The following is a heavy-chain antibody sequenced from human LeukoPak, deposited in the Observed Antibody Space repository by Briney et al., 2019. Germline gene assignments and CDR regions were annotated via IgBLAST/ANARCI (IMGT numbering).Heavy chain of an antibody. V-gene: IGHV4-4*07. CDR3: ARGFGGYCSSTSCYWGDGMDV. Sequence: SETLSLTCTRSGGSISSYYWSWIRQPAGKGLEWIGRIYTSGSTNYNPSLKSRVTMSVDTSKNQFSLNLSSVTAADTAVYYCARGFGGYCSSTSCYWGDGMDVWGQGTTVTVSS. CDR1: GGSISSYY. J-gene: IGHJ6*02. CDR2: IYTSGST. D-gene: IGHD2-2*01.